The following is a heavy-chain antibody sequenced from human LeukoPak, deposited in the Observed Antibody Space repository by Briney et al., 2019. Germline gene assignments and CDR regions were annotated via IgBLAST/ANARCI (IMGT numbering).Heavy chain of an antibody. V-gene: IGHV3-11*04. CDR1: GFIFSDYY. D-gene: IGHD5-12*01. J-gene: IGHJ6*03. CDR2: ISSSGSSI. Sequence: GGSLRLSCAASGFIFSDYYMSWIRQAPGKGLEWVSYISSSGSSIYYADSVKGRFTISRDNAKNSLYLQMNSLRAEDTAVYYCARDQWATIRYYNYYYMDVWGKGTTVTISS. CDR3: ARDQWATIRYYNYYYMDV.